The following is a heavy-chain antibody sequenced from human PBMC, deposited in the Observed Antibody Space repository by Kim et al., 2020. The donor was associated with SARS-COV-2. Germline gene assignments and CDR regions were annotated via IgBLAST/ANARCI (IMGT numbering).Heavy chain of an antibody. CDR3: ARAGRYLDSNFDY. J-gene: IGHJ4*02. CDR1: GYTFTGYS. V-gene: IGHV1-2*06. D-gene: IGHD3-16*02. Sequence: ASVKVSCKASGYTFTGYSMHWVRQAPGQGLEWMGRINPNSGSTKHAQKFKGRVTMTRDTSISTAYMELSSLRSDDTAVYYCARAGRYLDSNFDYGGKGTLATAS. CDR2: INPNSGST.